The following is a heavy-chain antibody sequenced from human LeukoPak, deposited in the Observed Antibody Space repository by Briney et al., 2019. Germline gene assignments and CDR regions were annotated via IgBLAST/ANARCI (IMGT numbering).Heavy chain of an antibody. CDR3: ASVRAYYYDSSGYGEPDY. Sequence: TGGSLRLSCAASGFTFSSYEMNWVRQAPGKGLEWVSYISSSGSTIYYADSVKGRFTISRDNAKNSLYLQMDSLRAEDTAVYYCASVRAYYYDSSGYGEPDYWGQGTLVTVSS. CDR1: GFTFSSYE. D-gene: IGHD3-22*01. CDR2: ISSSGSTI. J-gene: IGHJ4*02. V-gene: IGHV3-48*03.